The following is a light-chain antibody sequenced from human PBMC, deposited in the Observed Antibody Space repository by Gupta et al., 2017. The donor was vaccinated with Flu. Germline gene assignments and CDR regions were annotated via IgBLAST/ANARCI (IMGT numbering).Light chain of an antibody. Sequence: GDRVTITCQASQEINNYLYGYQQKKGKDPHLLIYDAAKVEKGVPSKCSGSGAGTDVIFTISSRQQEDAATYYCQHQDNPTLTFGRGTKVEIK. CDR1: QEINNY. CDR3: QHQDNPTLT. V-gene: IGKV1-33*01. J-gene: IGKJ4*02. CDR2: DAA.